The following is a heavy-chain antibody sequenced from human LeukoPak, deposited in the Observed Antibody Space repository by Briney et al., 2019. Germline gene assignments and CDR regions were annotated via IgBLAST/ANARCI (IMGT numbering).Heavy chain of an antibody. CDR1: GGSISSSSYY. D-gene: IGHD2-2*01. Sequence: SETLSLTCTVSGGSISSSSYYWGWIRQPPGKGLEWIGSIYYSGSTYYNPSLKSRVTISVDTSKNQFSLKLSSVTAADTAVYYCARDPDCSSTSCHFYYYYYGMDVWGQGTTVTVSS. CDR2: IYYSGST. CDR3: ARDPDCSSTSCHFYYYYYGMDV. J-gene: IGHJ6*02. V-gene: IGHV4-39*07.